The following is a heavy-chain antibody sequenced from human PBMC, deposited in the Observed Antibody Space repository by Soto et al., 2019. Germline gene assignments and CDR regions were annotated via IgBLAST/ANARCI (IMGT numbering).Heavy chain of an antibody. D-gene: IGHD4-17*01. Sequence: GGSLRLSCAASGFTFSNYGMHWVRQAPGRGLEWVALIWYDGSNKYYADSVKGRFTISRDNSKNTLSLQMNSLRAEDTAVYYCTTDPYGDYFDAFDIWGQGTMVTVSS. V-gene: IGHV3-33*01. CDR3: TTDPYGDYFDAFDI. CDR1: GFTFSNYG. J-gene: IGHJ3*02. CDR2: IWYDGSNK.